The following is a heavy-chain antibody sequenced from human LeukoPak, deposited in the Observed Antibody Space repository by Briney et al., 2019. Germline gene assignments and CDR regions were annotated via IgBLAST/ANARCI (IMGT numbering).Heavy chain of an antibody. CDR1: GFTFSSYS. CDR2: ISSSSSTI. D-gene: IGHD1-26*01. J-gene: IGHJ4*02. Sequence: GGSLRLSCAASGFTFSSYSMNWVRQAPGKGLEWVSYISSSSSTIYYADSVKGRFTISRDNAKNSLYLQMNSLRAEDTAVYYCARTIKNSGSYRGFDYWGQGTLVTVSS. V-gene: IGHV3-48*04. CDR3: ARTIKNSGSYRGFDY.